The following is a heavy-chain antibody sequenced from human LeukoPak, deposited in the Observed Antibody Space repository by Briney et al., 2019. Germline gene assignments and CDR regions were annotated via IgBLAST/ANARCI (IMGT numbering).Heavy chain of an antibody. CDR2: IKQDGSEK. J-gene: IGHJ4*02. V-gene: IGHV3-7*01. D-gene: IGHD3-22*01. CDR1: GFTFSSYW. CDR3: AREGIGYYDSSGYSDY. Sequence: GGSLRLSCAASGFTFSSYWMSWVCQAPGKGLEWVANIKQDGSEKYYVDSVKGRFTISRDNAKNSLYLQMNSLRAEDTAVYYCAREGIGYYDSSGYSDYWGQGTLVTVSS.